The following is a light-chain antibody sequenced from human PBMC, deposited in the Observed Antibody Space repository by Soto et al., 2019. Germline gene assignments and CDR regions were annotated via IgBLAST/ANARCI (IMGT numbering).Light chain of an antibody. V-gene: IGKV1-5*01. CDR3: PQYNDWPIP. Sequence: SHSASTLSASVSDTVAMTGRASQRISGWLAWHQQKPGKAPKLLIYDVSALKRGVPPRFSGSGSGTEFTLTISSLQPEDFAGYYSPQYNDWPIPFGHGTRPAIK. CDR1: QRISGW. CDR2: DVS. J-gene: IGKJ5*01.